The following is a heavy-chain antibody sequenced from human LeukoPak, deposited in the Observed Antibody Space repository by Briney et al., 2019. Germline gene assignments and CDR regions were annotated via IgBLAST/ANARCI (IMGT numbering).Heavy chain of an antibody. CDR2: IKQDGSEK. CDR3: ASGTYGSGSYSNFDY. CDR1: GFTFSSYW. J-gene: IGHJ4*02. Sequence: GGSLRLSCAASGFTFSSYWMSWVRQAPGKGLEWVANIKQDGSEKYYVDSVKGRFTISRDNAKNSLYLQMNSLRAEDTAVYFCASGTYGSGSYSNFDYWGQGTLITVSS. D-gene: IGHD3-10*01. V-gene: IGHV3-7*01.